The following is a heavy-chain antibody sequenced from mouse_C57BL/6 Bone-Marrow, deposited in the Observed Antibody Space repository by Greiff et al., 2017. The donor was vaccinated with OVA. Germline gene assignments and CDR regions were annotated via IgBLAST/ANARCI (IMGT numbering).Heavy chain of an antibody. V-gene: IGHV1-12*01. CDR1: GYTFPSYN. J-gene: IGHJ4*01. D-gene: IGHD2-5*01. CDR3: ARPYYSNYLLSAMDY. Sequence: QVQLKESGAELVRPGASVKMSCKASGYTFPSYNMHWVKQTPRQGLEWIGAIYPGNGDTSYNQKFKGKATLTVDKSSSTAYMQLSSLSSEDSAVYFCARPYYSNYLLSAMDYWGQGTSVTVSS. CDR2: IYPGNGDT.